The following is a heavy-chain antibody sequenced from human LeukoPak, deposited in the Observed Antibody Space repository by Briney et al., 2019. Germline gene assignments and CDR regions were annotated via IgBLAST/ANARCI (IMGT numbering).Heavy chain of an antibody. J-gene: IGHJ3*02. CDR2: IGTAGDT. CDR3: ARAGAIAAAGDAFDI. Sequence: QPGGSLRLSCAASGFTFSSYDMHWVRQATRKGLEWVSAIGTAGDTYYPGSVKGRFTISRENAKNSLYLQMNSLGAGDTAVYYCARAGAIAAAGDAFDIWGQGTMVTVSS. V-gene: IGHV3-13*01. CDR1: GFTFSSYD. D-gene: IGHD6-13*01.